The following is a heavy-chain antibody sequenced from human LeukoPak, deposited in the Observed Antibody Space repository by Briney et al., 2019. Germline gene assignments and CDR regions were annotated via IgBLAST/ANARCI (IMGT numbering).Heavy chain of an antibody. J-gene: IGHJ3*02. V-gene: IGHV4-59*08. Sequence: SETLSLTCTVSGGSLSSYYWSWIRQPPGKGLEWIGYIYYSGSTNYNPSLKSRVTISVDTSKNRFSLKLSSVTAADTAVYYCARHIDQLLWFGELLDSNAFDIWGQGTMVTVSS. D-gene: IGHD3-10*01. CDR3: ARHIDQLLWFGELLDSNAFDI. CDR1: GGSLSSYY. CDR2: IYYSGST.